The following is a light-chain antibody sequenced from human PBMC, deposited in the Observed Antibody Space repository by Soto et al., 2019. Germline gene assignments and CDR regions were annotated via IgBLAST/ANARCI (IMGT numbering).Light chain of an antibody. J-gene: IGKJ1*01. V-gene: IGKV3-15*01. CDR3: QQYGSSPRT. Sequence: EIVMTQSPATLSVSPGERATLSCRASQSVYSNVAWYQQRPGQAPRLLIYRASTRATGIPARFSGSGSGTDFTLTISRLEPEDFAVYYCQQYGSSPRTCGQGTKGDIK. CDR1: QSVYSN. CDR2: RAS.